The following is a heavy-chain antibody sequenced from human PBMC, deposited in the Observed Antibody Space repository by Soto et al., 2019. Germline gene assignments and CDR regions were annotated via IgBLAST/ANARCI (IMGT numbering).Heavy chain of an antibody. CDR3: AREDDGGDRDYYGLDV. D-gene: IGHD2-21*02. J-gene: IGHJ6*02. V-gene: IGHV4-30-4*08. CDR1: GGSISSDNSH. Sequence: QVQLQQSGPGLVKPSQTLSLTCTVSGGSISSDNSHWTWIRQPPGKGPEWIGYVYYSGSVFYNPSLKSRLAISVDTSKNQFSLKLTSVTAADTAVYFCAREDDGGDRDYYGLDVWGQGTTVTVSS. CDR2: VYYSGSV.